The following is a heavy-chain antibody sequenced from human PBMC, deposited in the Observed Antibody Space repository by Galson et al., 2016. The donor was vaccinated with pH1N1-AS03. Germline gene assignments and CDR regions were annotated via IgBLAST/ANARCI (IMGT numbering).Heavy chain of an antibody. V-gene: IGHV3-33*01. J-gene: IGHJ4*02. CDR3: VRGSGYYFDS. D-gene: IGHD3-3*01. CDR1: GFTLRTYD. CDR2: NRYYGSSE. Sequence: SLRLSCAASGFTLRTYDMHWVRQAPGKGLEWVGINRYYGSSEYYGDSMKGRISISRDNSQNPISLQMNRLRVEDTAVYYCVRGSGYYFDSWGQGTLVIVSS.